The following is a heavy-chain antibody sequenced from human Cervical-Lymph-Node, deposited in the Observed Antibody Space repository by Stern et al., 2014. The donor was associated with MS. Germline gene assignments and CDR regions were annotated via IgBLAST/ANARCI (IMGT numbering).Heavy chain of an antibody. CDR3: ARDKMHAFDY. CDR1: GYTFTTYG. D-gene: IGHD2-8*01. CDR2: ISAESGNT. V-gene: IGHV1-18*01. J-gene: IGHJ4*02. Sequence: QVQLVQSGTEVKKPGASVLVSCKASGYTFTTYGITWVRQAPGQGLEWMGWISAESGNTKYAQKFQDRFTMTRDTTTGTAYMEVRSLRSEDTAVYYCARDKMHAFDYWGQGTQVTVPS.